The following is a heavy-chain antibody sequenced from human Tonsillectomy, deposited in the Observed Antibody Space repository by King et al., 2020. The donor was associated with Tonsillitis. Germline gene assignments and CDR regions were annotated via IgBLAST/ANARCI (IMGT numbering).Heavy chain of an antibody. V-gene: IGHV4-34*01. CDR1: GGSFSGYY. CDR2: INHSGST. J-gene: IGHJ4*02. Sequence: VQLQQWGAGLLKPSETLSLTCAVYGGSFSGYYWSWIRQPPGKGLEWIGEINHSGSTNYNPSLKSRVTISVDTSKTQFSLKLSSVTAADTAVYYCARGEGSPLDYWGQGTLVTVSS. CDR3: ARGEGSPLDY.